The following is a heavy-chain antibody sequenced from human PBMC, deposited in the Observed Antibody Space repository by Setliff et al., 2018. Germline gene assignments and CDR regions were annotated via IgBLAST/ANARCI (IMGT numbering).Heavy chain of an antibody. CDR2: ISVYNSNT. CDR3: ARARGHYYDSSGRSGYFQH. J-gene: IGHJ1*01. CDR1: GYTFTRYG. V-gene: IGHV1-18*01. Sequence: ASVKVSCKASGYTFTRYGISWVRQAPGQGLEWMGWISVYNSNTNYAEKLRGRVTMTTDTSTSTAYMELRSLRSNDTAVYYCARARGHYYDSSGRSGYFQHWGQGTLVTVSS. D-gene: IGHD3-22*01.